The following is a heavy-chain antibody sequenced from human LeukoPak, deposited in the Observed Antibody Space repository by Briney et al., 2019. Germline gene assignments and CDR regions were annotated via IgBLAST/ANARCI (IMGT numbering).Heavy chain of an antibody. D-gene: IGHD6-6*01. J-gene: IGHJ4*02. Sequence: ASVKVSCKASGYTFTSYGISWVRQAPGQGLEWMGWISPYNGNTKYAQKLQGRVTMTTDTSTSTAYMELSRLRSDDTAVYYCAVEYSSSWGDYWGQGTLVTVSS. CDR2: ISPYNGNT. CDR3: AVEYSSSWGDY. V-gene: IGHV1-18*01. CDR1: GYTFTSYG.